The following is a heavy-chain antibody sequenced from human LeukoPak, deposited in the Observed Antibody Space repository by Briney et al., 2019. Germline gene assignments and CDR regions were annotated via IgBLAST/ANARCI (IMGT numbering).Heavy chain of an antibody. Sequence: SETLSLTCTVSGGSISSGSYYWSWIRQPAGKGLEWIGRIYTSGSTYYNPSLKSRVTISVDTSKNQFSLKLSSVTAADTAVYYCARLEYSSSSADYWGQGTLVTVSS. V-gene: IGHV4-61*02. J-gene: IGHJ4*02. D-gene: IGHD6-6*01. CDR1: GGSISSGSYY. CDR3: ARLEYSSSSADY. CDR2: IYTSGST.